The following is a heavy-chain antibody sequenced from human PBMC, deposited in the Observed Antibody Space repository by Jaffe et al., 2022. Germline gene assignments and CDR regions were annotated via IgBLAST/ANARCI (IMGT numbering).Heavy chain of an antibody. CDR2: IIPIFGTA. J-gene: IGHJ4*02. V-gene: IGHV1-69*01. Sequence: QVQLVQSGAEVKKPGSSVKVSCKASGGTFSSYAISWVRQAPGQGLEWMGGIIPIFGTANYAQKFQGRVTITADESTSTAYMELSSLRSEDTAVYYCARDFQAKSSGWHRGAYNYWGQGTLVTVSS. D-gene: IGHD6-19*01. CDR3: ARDFQAKSSGWHRGAYNY. CDR1: GGTFSSYA.